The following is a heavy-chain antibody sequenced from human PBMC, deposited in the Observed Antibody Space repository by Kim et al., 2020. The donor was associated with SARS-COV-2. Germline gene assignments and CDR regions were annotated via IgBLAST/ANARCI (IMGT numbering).Heavy chain of an antibody. CDR3: ARVGKMVRGAYYYYGMDV. V-gene: IGHV4-59*13. D-gene: IGHD3-10*01. CDR2: IYYSGST. CDR1: GGSISSYY. Sequence: SETLSLTCTVSGGSISSYYWSWIRQPPGKGLEWIGYIYYSGSTNYNPSLKSRVIISVDTSKNQFSLKLSSVTAADTAVYYCARVGKMVRGAYYYYGMDVWGQGTTVTVSS. J-gene: IGHJ6*02.